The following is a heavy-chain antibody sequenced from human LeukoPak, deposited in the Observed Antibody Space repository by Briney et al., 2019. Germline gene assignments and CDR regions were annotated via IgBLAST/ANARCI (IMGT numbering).Heavy chain of an antibody. Sequence: VASVKVSCKASGYTFTSYGISWVRQAPGQGLEWMGWISACNGNTNYAQKLQGRVTMTTDTSTSTAYMELRSLRSDDTAVYYCARGPAYYYDSSGYSAHLDYWGQGTLVTVSS. J-gene: IGHJ4*02. CDR1: GYTFTSYG. D-gene: IGHD3-22*01. V-gene: IGHV1-18*01. CDR2: ISACNGNT. CDR3: ARGPAYYYDSSGYSAHLDY.